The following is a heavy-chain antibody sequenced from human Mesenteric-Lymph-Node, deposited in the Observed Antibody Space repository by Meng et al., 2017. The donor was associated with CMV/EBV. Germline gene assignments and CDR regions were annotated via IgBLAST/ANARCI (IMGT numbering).Heavy chain of an antibody. Sequence: KVSCKASGGTFSSHAINWVRQAPGQGLEWMGGVIPIFGTPEYAQQFQGRLTITTDEPTSTAYMELSSLRSEDTAIYYCARTPRANSGTEWGPGTLVTVSS. CDR1: GGTFSSHA. J-gene: IGHJ4*02. V-gene: IGHV1-69*05. CDR3: ARTPRANSGTE. D-gene: IGHD4-23*01. CDR2: VIPIFGTP.